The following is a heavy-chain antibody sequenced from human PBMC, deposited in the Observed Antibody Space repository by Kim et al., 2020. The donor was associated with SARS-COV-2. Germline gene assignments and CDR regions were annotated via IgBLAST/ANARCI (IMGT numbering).Heavy chain of an antibody. CDR3: AKDGYGGYGLYYFDY. Sequence: GGSLRLSCEGSGFTFGEFALSWVRQAPGKGLEWVSTIRDYGRDTFDADAVKGRFTTSRDNSKNTLYLEMRSLRAEDTAVYYCAKDGYGGYGLYYFDYWGRGTLVTVSS. D-gene: IGHD5-12*01. J-gene: IGHJ4*02. CDR2: IRDYGRDT. V-gene: IGHV3-23*01. CDR1: GFTFGEFA.